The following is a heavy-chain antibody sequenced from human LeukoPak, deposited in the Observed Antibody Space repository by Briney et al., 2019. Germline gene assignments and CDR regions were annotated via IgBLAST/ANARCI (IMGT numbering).Heavy chain of an antibody. D-gene: IGHD1-7*01. V-gene: IGHV4-4*07. CDR3: VRIITGTTTAFDI. Sequence: SETLSLTCTVSGGSISGYYWSWIRQPAGKGLDWIGRIYTSGSTHYNPSIKSRVTMSVNTSKNQFSLKLSSVTAADTAIYYCVRIITGTTTAFDIWGRGTMVTVSS. CDR2: IYTSGST. CDR1: GGSISGYY. J-gene: IGHJ3*02.